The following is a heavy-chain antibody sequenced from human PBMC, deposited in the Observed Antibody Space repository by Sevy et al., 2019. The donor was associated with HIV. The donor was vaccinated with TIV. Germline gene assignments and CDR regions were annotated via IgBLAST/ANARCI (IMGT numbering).Heavy chain of an antibody. Sequence: GGSLRLSCAASGFTFSRYSMHWVRQAPGKGLEWVATISFDASNKHYADYVKGRFTISRDNFQNSLFLRMNSLRPEDTAVYYCALERLSSDVAEYFQNWGQGTLVTVSS. CDR2: ISFDASNK. D-gene: IGHD1-1*01. CDR3: ALERLSSDVAEYFQN. CDR1: GFTFSRYS. J-gene: IGHJ1*01. V-gene: IGHV3-30*04.